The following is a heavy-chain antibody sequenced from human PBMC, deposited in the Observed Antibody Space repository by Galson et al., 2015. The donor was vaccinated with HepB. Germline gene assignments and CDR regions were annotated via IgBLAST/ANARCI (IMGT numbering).Heavy chain of an antibody. CDR1: GFTFSSYA. J-gene: IGHJ6*03. CDR2: ISGSGGST. CDR3: AKGKRSLVDTAMSSYYYMDV. Sequence: SLRLSCAASGFTFSSYAMSWVRQAPGKGLEWVSAISGSGGSTYYADSVKGRFTISRDNSKNTLYLQMNSLRAEDTAVYYCAKGKRSLVDTAMSSYYYMDVWGKGTTVTVSS. D-gene: IGHD5-18*01. V-gene: IGHV3-23*01.